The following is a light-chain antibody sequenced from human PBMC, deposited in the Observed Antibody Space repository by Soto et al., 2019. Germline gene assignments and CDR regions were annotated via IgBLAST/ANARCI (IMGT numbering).Light chain of an antibody. CDR3: TSWTTSTTMI. Sequence: SVLPKAASGYGSPGQSITLSCTGNRIDIGAYNFVSWYQQHPGKASKLILYDVNIRPSGVSYRFSGSKSGNTASLTISGLQAEDEADYYCTSWTTSTTMIFGGGTKVTVL. J-gene: IGLJ2*01. CDR2: DVN. V-gene: IGLV2-14*03. CDR1: RIDIGAYNF.